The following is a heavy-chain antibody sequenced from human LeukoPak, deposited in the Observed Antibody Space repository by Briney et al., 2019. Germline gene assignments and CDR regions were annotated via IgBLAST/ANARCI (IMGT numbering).Heavy chain of an antibody. J-gene: IGHJ4*02. CDR2: ISGSGGST. CDR1: GFTFSTFA. V-gene: IGHV3-23*01. CDR3: VKDRSRGARGMRWGRFDY. Sequence: PGGSLRLSCAASGFTFSTFAMSWVRQAPGKGLEWVSAISGSGGSTYYADSVKGRFTISRDNSKNTLYLQMNSLRAEDTAVYYCVKDRSRGARGMRWGRFDYWGQGTLVTVSS. D-gene: IGHD1-26*01.